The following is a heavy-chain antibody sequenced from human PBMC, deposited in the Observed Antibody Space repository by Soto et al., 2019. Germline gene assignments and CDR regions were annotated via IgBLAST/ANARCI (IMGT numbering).Heavy chain of an antibody. J-gene: IGHJ3*02. CDR3: ARVSGLYYDSSGYYKKDAFDI. V-gene: IGHV3-7*01. CDR2: IKEDGSEK. D-gene: IGHD3-22*01. CDR1: GFMFSSNW. Sequence: PGGSLRLSCAASGFMFSSNWMSWVRQAPGKGLEWVANIKEDGSEKDYVDSVKGRFTISRDNAKNTLYLQMNSLRAEDTAVYYCARVSGLYYDSSGYYKKDAFDIWGQGTMVTVSS.